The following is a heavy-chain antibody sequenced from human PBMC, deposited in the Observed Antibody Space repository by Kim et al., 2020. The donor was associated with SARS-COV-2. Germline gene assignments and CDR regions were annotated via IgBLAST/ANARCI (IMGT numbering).Heavy chain of an antibody. V-gene: IGHV3-33*01. D-gene: IGHD2-21*01. Sequence: GGSLRLSCAASGFTFSSYGMHWVRQAPGKGLEWVAVIWYDGSNKYYADSVKGRFTISRDNSKNTLYLQMNSLRAEDTAVYYCAREAGGEGYFDYWGQGTLVTVSS. J-gene: IGHJ4*02. CDR3: AREAGGEGYFDY. CDR2: IWYDGSNK. CDR1: GFTFSSYG.